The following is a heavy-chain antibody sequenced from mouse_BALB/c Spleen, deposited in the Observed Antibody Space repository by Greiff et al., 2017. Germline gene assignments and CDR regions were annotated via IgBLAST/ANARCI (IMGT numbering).Heavy chain of an antibody. V-gene: IGHV3-2*02. J-gene: IGHJ3*01. Sequence: EVKLQESGPGLVKPSQSLSLTCTVTGYSITSYYAWNWIRQFPGNQLEWMGYISYSGSTSYNPSLKSRISITRDTSKNQFFLQLNSVTTEDTATYYCARVYGKVFAYWGQGTLVTVSA. CDR3: ARVYGKVFAY. D-gene: IGHD1-1*01. CDR1: GYSITSYYA. CDR2: ISYSGST.